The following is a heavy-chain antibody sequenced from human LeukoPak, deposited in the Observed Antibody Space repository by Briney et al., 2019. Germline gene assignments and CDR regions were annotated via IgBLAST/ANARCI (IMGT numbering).Heavy chain of an antibody. CDR1: GFTFDDYG. CDR2: INWNGGST. CDR3: ARVDRHCSSTSCYVWNWFDP. Sequence: GGSLRLSCAASGFTFDDYGMSWVRQAPGKGLEWVSGINWNGGSTGYADSVKGRFTISRDNAKNSLYLQMNGLRAEDTALYHCARVDRHCSSTSCYVWNWFDPWGQGTLVTVSS. D-gene: IGHD2-2*01. V-gene: IGHV3-20*01. J-gene: IGHJ5*02.